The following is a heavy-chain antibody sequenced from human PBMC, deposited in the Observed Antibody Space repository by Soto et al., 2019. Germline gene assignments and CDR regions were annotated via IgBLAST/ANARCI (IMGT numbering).Heavy chain of an antibody. J-gene: IGHJ4*02. V-gene: IGHV4-61*03. CDR1: GGSVSSGSYY. D-gene: IGHD2-21*01. Sequence: SETLSLTCTVSGGSVSSGSYYWSWIRQPPGKGLEWIGYIYNSGSTNYNPSLKSRVTISVDTSKNHFSLRMSSVTAADTAVYYCARESDSGNYYFDYWGPGTPVTVSS. CDR2: IYNSGST. CDR3: ARESDSGNYYFDY.